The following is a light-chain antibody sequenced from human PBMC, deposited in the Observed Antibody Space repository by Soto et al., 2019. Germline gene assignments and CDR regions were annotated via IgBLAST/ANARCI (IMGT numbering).Light chain of an antibody. V-gene: IGKV3-15*01. CDR1: QSIYEK. CDR3: QQYNRWPRT. Sequence: EIVMTQSPATLSVSPGERVTLFCRASQSIYEKLAWYQQKPGQTPRLVIYDTSTRATGTPGSFSGSGSGTEFTLIISSLQSEDFGVYYCQQYNRWPRTFGGGTKVEIK. J-gene: IGKJ4*01. CDR2: DTS.